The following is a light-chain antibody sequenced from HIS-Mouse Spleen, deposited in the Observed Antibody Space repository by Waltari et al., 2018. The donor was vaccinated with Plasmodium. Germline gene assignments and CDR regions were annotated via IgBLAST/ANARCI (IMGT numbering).Light chain of an antibody. J-gene: IGKJ3*01. V-gene: IGKV3-15*01. Sequence: EIVMTQSTATLSVSPGERATLSCRASQSVSRNLAWYQQKPGQAPRLLIYGASTSATGIPARFSGSGSGTEFTLTISSLQSEDFAVYYCQQYNNWSFTFGPGTKVDIK. CDR1: QSVSRN. CDR2: GAS. CDR3: QQYNNWSFT.